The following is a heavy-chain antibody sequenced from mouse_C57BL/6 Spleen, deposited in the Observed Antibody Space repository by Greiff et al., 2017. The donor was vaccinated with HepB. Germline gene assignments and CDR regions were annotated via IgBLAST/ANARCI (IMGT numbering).Heavy chain of an antibody. V-gene: IGHV14-4*01. D-gene: IGHD1-1*01. CDR1: GFNIKDDY. CDR2: IDPENGDT. Sequence: EVKLMESGAELVRPGASVKLSCKASGFNIKDDYMHWVKQRPEQGLEWIGWIDPENGDTEYASKFQGKATITADTSSNTAYLQLSSLTSEDTAVYYCTVITTVVALDYWGQGTTLTVSS. CDR3: TVITTVVALDY. J-gene: IGHJ2*01.